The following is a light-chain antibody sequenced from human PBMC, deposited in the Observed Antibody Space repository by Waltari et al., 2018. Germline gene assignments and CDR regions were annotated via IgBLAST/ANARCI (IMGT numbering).Light chain of an antibody. J-gene: IGKJ4*01. CDR1: QGISEY. Sequence: VTITCRARQGISEYLNWYQQKPGKAPKLLIYGASSLQSGVPSRFSGSGSGTDFTLSITSLQPEDSATYYCQQSYTFGGGTKVEIK. CDR2: GAS. V-gene: IGKV1-39*01. CDR3: QQSYT.